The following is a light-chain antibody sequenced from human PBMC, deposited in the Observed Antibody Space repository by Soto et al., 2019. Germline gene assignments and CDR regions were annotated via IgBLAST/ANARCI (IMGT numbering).Light chain of an antibody. CDR3: SSYTSSTTLDVV. CDR1: SSDVGGYNY. Sequence: QSVLTQPTSVSGSPGQSITISCTGTSSDVGGYNYVSWYQQHPGKAPKLVVFEVSNRPSGVSSRFSGSKSGNTASLTISGLQAEDEADYYCSSYTSSTTLDVVFGGGTKLTVL. J-gene: IGLJ3*02. V-gene: IGLV2-14*01. CDR2: EVS.